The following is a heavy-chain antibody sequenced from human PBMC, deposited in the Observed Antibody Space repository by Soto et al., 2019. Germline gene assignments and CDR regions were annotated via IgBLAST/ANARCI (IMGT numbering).Heavy chain of an antibody. D-gene: IGHD3-22*01. V-gene: IGHV4-4*02. CDR3: ASGDDSSGSLFDY. CDR1: GGSISSSNW. J-gene: IGHJ4*02. CDR2: IYHSGST. Sequence: QVQLQESGPGLVKPSGTLSLTCAVSGGSISSSNWWSWVRQPPGKGLEWIGEIYHSGSTNYIPSLKRRVTISVAKSKIQFSLKLSAVTAADTAVYYCASGDDSSGSLFDYWGQGTLVTVSS.